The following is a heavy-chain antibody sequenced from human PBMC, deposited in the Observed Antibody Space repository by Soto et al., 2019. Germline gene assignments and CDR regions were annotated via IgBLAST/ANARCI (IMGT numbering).Heavy chain of an antibody. CDR3: ARLKGYCSGGSCYYYYYGMDV. D-gene: IGHD2-15*01. CDR2: INAGNGNT. J-gene: IGHJ6*02. V-gene: IGHV1-3*01. Sequence: ASVKVSCKASGYTFTSYAMHWVRQAPGQRLEWMGWINAGNGNTKYSQKFQGRVTITRDTSASTAYMELSSLRSEDTAVYYCARLKGYCSGGSCYYYYYGMDVWGQGTTVTVSS. CDR1: GYTFTSYA.